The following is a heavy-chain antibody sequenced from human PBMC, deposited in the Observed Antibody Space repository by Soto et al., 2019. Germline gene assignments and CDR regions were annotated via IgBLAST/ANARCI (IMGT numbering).Heavy chain of an antibody. CDR1: GGSISSSSYY. J-gene: IGHJ4*02. CDR2: IYYSGST. D-gene: IGHD4-17*01. CDR3: ARLRFGGYGDYHS. V-gene: IGHV4-39*01. Sequence: QLQLQESGPGLVKPSETLSLTCTVSGGSISSSSYYWGWIRQPPGKGLEWIGSIYYSGSTYYNPSLKSRVTISVDTSKNQFALRLSSVTAADTAVYYCARLRFGGYGDYHSWGQGTLVTVSS.